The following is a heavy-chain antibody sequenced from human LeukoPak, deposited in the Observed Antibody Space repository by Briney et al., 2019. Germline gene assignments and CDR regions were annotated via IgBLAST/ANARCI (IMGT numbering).Heavy chain of an antibody. J-gene: IGHJ4*02. CDR1: GGSISSGGYY. D-gene: IGHD1-14*01. CDR2: IYYSGST. CDR3: ARGNRNRGVLFDY. V-gene: IGHV4-31*03. Sequence: SETLSLTCTVSGGSISSGGYYWSWIRQHPGKGLEWIGYIYYSGSTYYNPSPKSRVTISVDTSKNQFSLKLSSVTAADTAVYYCARGNRNRGVLFDYWGQGTLVTVSS.